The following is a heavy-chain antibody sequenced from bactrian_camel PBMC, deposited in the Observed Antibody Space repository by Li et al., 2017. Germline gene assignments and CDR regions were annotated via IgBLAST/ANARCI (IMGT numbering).Heavy chain of an antibody. CDR3: ASRPGTYCSVTYWPENWNYNA. J-gene: IGHJ4*01. Sequence: HVQLVESGGGSVQAGGSLTLSCTGSGVAHSTYCLAWFRQAPGKEREGVASIQYDQMTRYTDSVKGRFRIAKDDAEKTLYLEMNNLQPNDTAMYYCASRPGTYCSVTYWPENWNYNAWGQGTQVTVS. D-gene: IGHD3*01. CDR2: IQYDQMT. CDR1: GVAHSTYC. V-gene: IGHV3S55*01.